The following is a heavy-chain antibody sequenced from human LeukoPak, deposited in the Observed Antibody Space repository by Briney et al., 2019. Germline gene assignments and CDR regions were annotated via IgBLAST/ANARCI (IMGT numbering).Heavy chain of an antibody. CDR2: ISGSGGSI. Sequence: GGSLRLSCAASGFTFSSYAMSWVRQAPGKGLEWVSAISGSGGSIYYADSVKGRFAISRDNSKNTLYLQMNSLRAEDTAVYHCAKALTAPGLFDYWGQGTLVTVSS. CDR3: AKALTAPGLFDY. J-gene: IGHJ4*02. CDR1: GFTFSSYA. V-gene: IGHV3-23*01. D-gene: IGHD1-14*01.